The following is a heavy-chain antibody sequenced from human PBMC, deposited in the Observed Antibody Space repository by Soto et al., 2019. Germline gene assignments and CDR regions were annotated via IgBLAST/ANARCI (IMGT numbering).Heavy chain of an antibody. Sequence: ASVKVSCKASGGTFSSYPISWVRQAPGQGLEWMGRIIPILGIANYAQKFQGRVTITADKSTSTAYMELSSLRSEDTAVYYCARDVGIAARPYYYYYYMDVWGKGTTVTVSS. CDR3: ARDVGIAARPYYYYYYMDV. J-gene: IGHJ6*03. D-gene: IGHD6-6*01. V-gene: IGHV1-69*04. CDR2: IIPILGIA. CDR1: GGTFSSYP.